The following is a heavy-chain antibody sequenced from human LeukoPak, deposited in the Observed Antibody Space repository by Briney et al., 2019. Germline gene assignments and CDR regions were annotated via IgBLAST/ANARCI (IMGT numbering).Heavy chain of an antibody. D-gene: IGHD6-6*01. CDR3: AKKLPDASSYFDF. CDR2: IGSGGYR. CDR1: GLTLSNYD. Sequence: PGGSLRLSCVASGLTLSNYDTTWVRPAPGKGLEYVSSIGSGGYRFYGGSVKGRFPISRDNSQNTVYLQMNSLRGEDTAIYFCAKKLPDASSYFDFWGQGILVTVSS. J-gene: IGHJ4*02. V-gene: IGHV3-23*01.